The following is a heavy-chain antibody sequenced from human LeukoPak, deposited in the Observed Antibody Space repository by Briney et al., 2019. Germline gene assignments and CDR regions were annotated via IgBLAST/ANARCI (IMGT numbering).Heavy chain of an antibody. CDR1: GYSISSGYY. D-gene: IGHD3-22*01. J-gene: IGHJ3*02. V-gene: IGHV4-38-2*02. CDR3: AGSRIVDYDSSGYYLDAFDI. CDR2: IYHSGSA. Sequence: PSETLSLTCTVSGYSISSGYYWGWIRQPPGKGLEWIGSIYHSGSAYYNPSLKSRVTISVDTSKNQFSLKLSSVTAADTAVYYCAGSRIVDYDSSGYYLDAFDIWGQGTMVTVSS.